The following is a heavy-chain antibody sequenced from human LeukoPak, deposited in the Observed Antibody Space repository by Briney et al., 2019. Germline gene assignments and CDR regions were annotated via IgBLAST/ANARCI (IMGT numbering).Heavy chain of an antibody. V-gene: IGHV1-18*04. CDR3: ALSFNYDILTGYQWFDY. CDR2: ISAYSGNT. Sequence: ASVKVSCKASGYTFTGYYMHWVRQAPGQGLEWMGWISAYSGNTNYAQKLQGRVTMTTDTSTSTAYMELRSLRSDDTAVYYCALSFNYDILTGYQWFDYWGQGTLVTVSS. J-gene: IGHJ4*02. CDR1: GYTFTGYY. D-gene: IGHD3-9*01.